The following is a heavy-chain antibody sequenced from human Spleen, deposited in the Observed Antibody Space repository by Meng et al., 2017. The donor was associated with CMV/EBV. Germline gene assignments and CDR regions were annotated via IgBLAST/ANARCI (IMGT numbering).Heavy chain of an antibody. CDR1: GATFSNYA. CDR3: STTRGHNPYYFDS. CDR2: IIAIFATT. Sequence: ASGATFSNYAISWVRQAPGQGLEWMGGIIAIFATTHYAQRFQDRITITTDESKTTAYLDLSGLRSEDTAVYYCSTTRGHNPYYFDSWGQGTLVTVSS. J-gene: IGHJ4*02. V-gene: IGHV1-69*05. D-gene: IGHD3-10*01.